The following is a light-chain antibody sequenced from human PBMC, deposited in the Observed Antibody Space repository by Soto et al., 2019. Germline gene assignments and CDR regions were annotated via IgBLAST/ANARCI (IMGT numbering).Light chain of an antibody. CDR3: QQYDASPYT. CDR2: GTS. Sequence: EIVLTQSPGTLSLSPGESATLSCRAGHSLSSNYLAWYQQNPGQAPRLLIYGTSSRATGFPDRFSGSGSGTDFTLTISRLEPEDFGVYYCQQYDASPYTFGQGTKLEIK. V-gene: IGKV3-20*01. CDR1: HSLSSNY. J-gene: IGKJ2*01.